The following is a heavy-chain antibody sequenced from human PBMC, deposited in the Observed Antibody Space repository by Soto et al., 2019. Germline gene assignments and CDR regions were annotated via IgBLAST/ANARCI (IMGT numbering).Heavy chain of an antibody. CDR2: TSYDGRSS. J-gene: IGHJ4*02. V-gene: IGHV3-30*18. Sequence: QVQLVESGGGVVQPGRSLRISCAASGFTFTSYDIYWVRQAPGKGLEWVAVTSYDGRSSYYTDSVKGRFTISRDNSKNALSLHMNSLTAEDTAMYYSAKLFGMVIVDWGQGTLVTVSS. CDR1: GFTFTSYD. CDR3: AKLFGMVIVD. D-gene: IGHD3-3*01.